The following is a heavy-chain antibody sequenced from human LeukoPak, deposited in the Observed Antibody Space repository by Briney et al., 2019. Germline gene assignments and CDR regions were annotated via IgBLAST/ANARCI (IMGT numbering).Heavy chain of an antibody. Sequence: GASVKVSCKASGYTFTGYYMHWVRQAPGQGLEWMGWINPNSGGTNYAQKFQGRVTMTRDTSISTAYMELSRLRSDDTAVYYCARGWDYYYYYYMDVWGKGTTVTVSS. CDR1: GYTFTGYY. CDR2: INPNSGGT. V-gene: IGHV1-2*02. D-gene: IGHD1-26*01. J-gene: IGHJ6*03. CDR3: ARGWDYYYYYYMDV.